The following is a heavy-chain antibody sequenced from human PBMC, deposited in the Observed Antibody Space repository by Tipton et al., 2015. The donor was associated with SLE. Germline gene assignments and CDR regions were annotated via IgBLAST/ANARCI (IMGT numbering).Heavy chain of an antibody. CDR1: GGSFSGYY. Sequence: TLSLTCAVYGGSFSGYYWSWIRQPPGKGLEWIGEINHSGSTNYNPSLKSRVTISVDTSKNQFSLKLSSVTAADTAVYYCARVGGSYRYHHWFDPWGQGTLVTVSS. J-gene: IGHJ5*02. CDR3: ARVGGSYRYHHWFDP. V-gene: IGHV4-34*01. CDR2: INHSGST. D-gene: IGHD3-16*02.